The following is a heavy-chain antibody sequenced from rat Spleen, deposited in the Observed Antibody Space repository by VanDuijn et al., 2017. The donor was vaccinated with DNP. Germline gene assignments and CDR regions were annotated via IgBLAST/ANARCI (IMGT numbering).Heavy chain of an antibody. V-gene: IGHV3-1*01. CDR2: ISYSGST. D-gene: IGHD1-7*01. Sequence: EVQLQESGSGLVKPSQSLSLTCSVTGYSITTNFWGWIRKFPGNKMEYIGHISYSGSTNYNPSLKSRISITRDTSKNHFFLQLNSVTTEDTATYYCARWTRYFDSWGQGAMVTVSS. CDR3: ARWTRYFDS. J-gene: IGHJ2*01. CDR1: GYSITTNF.